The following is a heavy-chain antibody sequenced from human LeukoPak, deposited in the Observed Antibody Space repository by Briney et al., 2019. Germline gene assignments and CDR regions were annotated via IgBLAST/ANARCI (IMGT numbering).Heavy chain of an antibody. CDR3: AKGITGTQRHGGLRIY. CDR1: GFTFSSYG. V-gene: IGHV3-30*02. J-gene: IGHJ4*02. Sequence: GGSLRLTCAASGFTFSSYGMHWVRQAPGKGLEWVAFIRYDGSNKYYADSVKGRFTISRDNSKNTLYLQMNSLRAEDTAVYYCAKGITGTQRHGGLRIYWGQGALVTVSS. D-gene: IGHD1-20*01. CDR2: IRYDGSNK.